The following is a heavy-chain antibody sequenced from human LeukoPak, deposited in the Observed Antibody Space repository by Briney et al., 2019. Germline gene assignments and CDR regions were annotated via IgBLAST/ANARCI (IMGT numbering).Heavy chain of an antibody. Sequence: GASVEVSCKASGYTFTGYYMHWVRQAPGQGLEWMGWINPNSGGTNYAQKFQGRVTMTRDTSISTAYMELSRLRSDDTAVYYCARPSLLSAFFYYYGMDVWGQGTTVTVSS. J-gene: IGHJ6*02. D-gene: IGHD3-3*02. V-gene: IGHV1-2*02. CDR3: ARPSLLSAFFYYYGMDV. CDR2: INPNSGGT. CDR1: GYTFTGYY.